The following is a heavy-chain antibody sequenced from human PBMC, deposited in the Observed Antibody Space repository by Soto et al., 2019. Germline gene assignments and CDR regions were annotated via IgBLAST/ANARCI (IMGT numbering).Heavy chain of an antibody. Sequence: QVQLQESGPGLVKPSETLSLTCTVSGGSISSYYWSWIRQPPGKGLEWIWYIYYSGSTNYNPSLKSRVTISVDTSKNQFSLKLSSVTAADTAVYYCAREMGTAMVTGGMDVWGQGTTVTVSS. CDR3: AREMGTAMVTGGMDV. J-gene: IGHJ6*02. CDR2: IYYSGST. D-gene: IGHD5-18*01. CDR1: GGSISSYY. V-gene: IGHV4-59*01.